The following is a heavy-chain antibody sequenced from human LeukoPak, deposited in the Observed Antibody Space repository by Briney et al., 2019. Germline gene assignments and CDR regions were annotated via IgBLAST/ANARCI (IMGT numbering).Heavy chain of an antibody. Sequence: GALRLSCAASGFNFSRHTMNWVRQAPGKGLEWVAGITRSGDSTYYADSVRGRFTIYRDNSKNTLYLQMNSLRAEDTAVYYCAELGITMIGGVWGKGTTVTISS. D-gene: IGHD3-10*02. CDR1: GFNFSRHT. J-gene: IGHJ6*04. CDR2: ITRSGDST. CDR3: AELGITMIGGV. V-gene: IGHV3-23*01.